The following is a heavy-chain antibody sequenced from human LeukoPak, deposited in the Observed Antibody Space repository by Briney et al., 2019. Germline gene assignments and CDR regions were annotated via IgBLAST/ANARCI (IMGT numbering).Heavy chain of an antibody. D-gene: IGHD2-21*01. CDR2: IYYSGST. J-gene: IGHJ4*02. CDR3: ARGAFQGVVPFDY. Sequence: SETLSLTCTVSGGSISSHYWSWIRQPPGKGLEWIGYIYYSGSTNYNPSLKSRVTISVDTSKNQFSLKLSSVTAADTAVYYCARGAFQGVVPFDYWGQGILVTVSS. CDR1: GGSISSHY. V-gene: IGHV4-59*11.